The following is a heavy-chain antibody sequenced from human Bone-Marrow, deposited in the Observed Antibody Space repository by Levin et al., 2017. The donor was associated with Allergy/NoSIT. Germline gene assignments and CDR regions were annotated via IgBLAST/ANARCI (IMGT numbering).Heavy chain of an antibody. CDR3: ARVGHVRESSGTSWYSFSYYYMDV. CDR2: IYTSGST. J-gene: IGHJ6*03. D-gene: IGHD2-2*02. CDR1: GGSISSGNYY. V-gene: IGHV4-61*02. Sequence: SQTLSLTCTVSGGSISSGNYYWSWIRQPAGERLEWIGRIYTSGSTNYNPSLKSRVTISLDTSKNQFSLKLTSVNAADTAVYYCARVGHVRESSGTSWYSFSYYYMDVWGKGTTVTVSS.